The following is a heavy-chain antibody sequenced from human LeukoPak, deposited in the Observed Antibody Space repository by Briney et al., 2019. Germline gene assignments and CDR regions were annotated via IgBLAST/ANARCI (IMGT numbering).Heavy chain of an antibody. Sequence: PSETLSLSCAVSGYSISSGYYWGWIRQPPGKGLEWIGSIYHSGSTYYNPSLKSRVTISVDTSKNQFSLKLSSVTAADTAVYYCARDTRDIAARPRGYYYYYMDVWGKGTTVTVSS. V-gene: IGHV4-38-2*02. J-gene: IGHJ6*03. CDR3: ARDTRDIAARPRGYYYYYMDV. CDR2: IYHSGST. CDR1: GYSISSGYY. D-gene: IGHD6-6*01.